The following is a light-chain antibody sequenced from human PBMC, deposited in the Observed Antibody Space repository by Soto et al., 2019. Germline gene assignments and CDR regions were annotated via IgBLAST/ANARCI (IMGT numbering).Light chain of an antibody. CDR2: GSS. CDR1: QSVSNNY. V-gene: IGKV3-20*01. J-gene: IGKJ2*01. CDR3: QQYGSSPPYT. Sequence: EVVLTQSPGTLSLSPGERATLSCRASQSVSNNYFAWYQQKPGQAPRLLIFGSSDRATGIPDRFSGSWSGTNFTLTISRLEPEDFAVYYCQQYGSSPPYTFGQGTKLEIK.